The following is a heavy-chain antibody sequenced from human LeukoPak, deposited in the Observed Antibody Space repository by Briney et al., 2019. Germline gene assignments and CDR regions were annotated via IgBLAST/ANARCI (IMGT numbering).Heavy chain of an antibody. D-gene: IGHD3-10*01. CDR2: INDSGTT. CDR1: SDFFSGYY. Sequence: PSETLSLTCGVSSDFFSGYYWGWIRQPPGKGLGWIGDINDSGTTKYNPTLKSRVTISIDSSKRQFSLKVKPVTAADTAVYYCARLPLGAFGEVLNFDYWGQGTPVTVSS. J-gene: IGHJ4*02. CDR3: ARLPLGAFGEVLNFDY. V-gene: IGHV4-34*01.